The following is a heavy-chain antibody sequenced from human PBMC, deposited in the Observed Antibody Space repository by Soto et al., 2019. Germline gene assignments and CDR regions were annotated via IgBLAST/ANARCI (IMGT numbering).Heavy chain of an antibody. CDR2: IYYSGST. CDR3: ARSEYSFNDY. D-gene: IGHD5-18*01. V-gene: IGHV4-31*03. CDR1: GGSISSCGYY. J-gene: IGHJ4*02. Sequence: QVQLQESGPGLLKPSQTLSLTCSVSGGSISSCGYYWSRIRQHPGKGLEWIGYIYYSGSTYYNPSLKSRVTISVDTSKTQFSLKLSSVTAADTAVYYCARSEYSFNDYWGQGTLVTVSS.